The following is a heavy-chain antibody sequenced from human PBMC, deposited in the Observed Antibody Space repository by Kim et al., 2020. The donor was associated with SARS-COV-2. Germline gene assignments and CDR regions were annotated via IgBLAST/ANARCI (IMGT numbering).Heavy chain of an antibody. J-gene: IGHJ4*02. Sequence: GRFTISRDNAKTSLHLQMNSLRAEDTAVYYCARNMYYYDSSGYPSLDFDYWGQGTLVTVSS. D-gene: IGHD3-22*01. CDR3: ARNMYYYDSSGYPSLDFDY. V-gene: IGHV3-48*03.